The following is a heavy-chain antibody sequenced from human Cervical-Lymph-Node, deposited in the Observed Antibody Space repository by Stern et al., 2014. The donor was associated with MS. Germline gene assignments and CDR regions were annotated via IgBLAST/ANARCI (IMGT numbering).Heavy chain of an antibody. CDR3: ARNPALWYFDL. CDR2: VYYSGSI. V-gene: IGHV4-31*03. CDR1: GGSVSSGGYF. Sequence: VQLVESGPGLVKPLQTLSLTCTVSGGSVSSGGYFWNWIRQHAGKGLEWIGHVYYSGSIAYNPSLKSRVTISVDTSKNQFSLRLRSVTAADTAVYYCARNPALWYFDLWGRGTLAAVSS. J-gene: IGHJ2*01. D-gene: IGHD3-3*02.